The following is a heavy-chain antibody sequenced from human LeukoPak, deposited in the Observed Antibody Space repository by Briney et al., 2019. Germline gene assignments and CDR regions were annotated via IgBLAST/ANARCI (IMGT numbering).Heavy chain of an antibody. CDR3: ASAYGSRTPPLGY. V-gene: IGHV1-8*01. D-gene: IGHD3-10*01. Sequence: ASVKVSCKASGYTFTSYDINWVRQATGQGREWMGWMNPNSGNTGYAQKFEGRVTMTRNTYISTAYMELSSLRSEDTAVYYCASAYGSRTPPLGYWGQGTLVTVSS. J-gene: IGHJ4*02. CDR1: GYTFTSYD. CDR2: MNPNSGNT.